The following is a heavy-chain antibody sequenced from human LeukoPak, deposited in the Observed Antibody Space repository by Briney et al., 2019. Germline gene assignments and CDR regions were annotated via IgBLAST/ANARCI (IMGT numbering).Heavy chain of an antibody. CDR2: ISSSSSII. Sequence: GGSLRLSCAASGFTFSNYGMNWVRQAPGEGLEWVSYISSSSSIIYYADSVKGRFTIPRDNAKNSLYLQMNSLRVDDTAVYYCARGHRAWGYWGQGTLVTVSS. CDR1: GFTFSNYG. V-gene: IGHV3-48*04. CDR3: ARGHRAWGY. J-gene: IGHJ4*02. D-gene: IGHD3-16*01.